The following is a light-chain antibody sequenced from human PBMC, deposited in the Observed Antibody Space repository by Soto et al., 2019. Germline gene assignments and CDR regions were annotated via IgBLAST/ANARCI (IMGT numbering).Light chain of an antibody. V-gene: IGLV2-23*02. CDR3: CSYAGSSTL. Sequence: QSALTQPASVYGSPGQSITISCTGTSSDVGSYNLVSWYQQHPGKAPKLMIYEVSKRPSGVSNRFSGSKSGNTASLTISGLQAEDEADYYCCSYAGSSTLFGTGTKVTVL. CDR1: SSDVGSYNL. J-gene: IGLJ1*01. CDR2: EVS.